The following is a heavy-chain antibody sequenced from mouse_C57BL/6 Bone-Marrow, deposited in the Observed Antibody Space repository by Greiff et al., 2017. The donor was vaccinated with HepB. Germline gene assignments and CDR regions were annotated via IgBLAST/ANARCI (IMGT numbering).Heavy chain of an antibody. CDR3: ARHYGNYDWYFDV. CDR2: IYPGSGST. Sequence: QVQLQQPGAELVKPGASVKLSCKASGYTFTSYWITWVKQRPGQGLEWIGDIYPGSGSTNYNEKFKSKATLTVDTSSSTAYMQLSSLTSEDSAVYYCARHYGNYDWYFDVWGTGTTVTVSS. V-gene: IGHV1-55*01. J-gene: IGHJ1*03. CDR1: GYTFTSYW. D-gene: IGHD2-1*01.